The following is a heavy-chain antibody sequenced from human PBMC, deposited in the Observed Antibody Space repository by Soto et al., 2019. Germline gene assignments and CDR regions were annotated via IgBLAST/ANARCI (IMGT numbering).Heavy chain of an antibody. V-gene: IGHV3-23*01. CDR3: AKDALAYYDFWS. CDR2: ISNSGRST. Sequence: RGSLILSCASSVLTFSIYAMSWVGQAPGKGLEWVSHISNSGRSTKYADSVKGRFTISRDNSKNTLYLQMNSLRAEDTAIYYCAKDALAYYDFWSWGQGTLVTVSS. CDR1: VLTFSIYA. D-gene: IGHD3-3*01. J-gene: IGHJ4*02.